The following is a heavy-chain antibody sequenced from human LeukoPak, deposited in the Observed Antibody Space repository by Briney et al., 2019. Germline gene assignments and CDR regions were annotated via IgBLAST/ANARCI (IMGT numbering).Heavy chain of an antibody. V-gene: IGHV3-66*01. CDR3: AKDRRYYYDSSGYHFDY. CDR2: IYSGGST. J-gene: IGHJ4*02. Sequence: PGGSLRLSCAASGFTVSSNYMSWVRQAPGKGLEWVSVIYSGGSTYYADSVKGRFTISRDNSKNTLYLQMNSLRAEDTAVYYCAKDRRYYYDSSGYHFDYWGQGTLVTVSS. CDR1: GFTVSSNY. D-gene: IGHD3-22*01.